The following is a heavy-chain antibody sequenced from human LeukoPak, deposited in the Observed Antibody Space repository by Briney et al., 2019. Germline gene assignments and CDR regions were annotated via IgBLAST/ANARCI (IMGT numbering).Heavy chain of an antibody. J-gene: IGHJ5*02. CDR1: GGTFSSYA. D-gene: IGHD3-22*01. CDR2: IIPILGIA. CDR3: ARDLGHYYDSSGYYYPNWFDP. V-gene: IGHV1-69*04. Sequence: SVKVSCKASGGTFSSYAISWVRQAPGQGLEWMGRIIPILGIANYAQKFQGRVTITAVKSTSTAYMELSSLRSEDTAVYYCARDLGHYYDSSGYYYPNWFDPWGQGTLVTVSS.